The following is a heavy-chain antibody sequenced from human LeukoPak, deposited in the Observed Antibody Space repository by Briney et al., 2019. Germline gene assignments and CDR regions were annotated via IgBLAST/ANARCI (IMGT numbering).Heavy chain of an antibody. J-gene: IGHJ5*02. V-gene: IGHV3-49*04. CDR1: GFTFRDYA. CDR3: TRDMQYCAFDP. D-gene: IGHD2-21*01. CDR2: IRGKAYGETT. Sequence: GGSLRLSCVGSGFTFRDYAMAWVRRAPGKGLEWVGLIRGKAYGETTEYAASVKGRFTISRDDSKGIVYLQMNSLKTEDTAVYYCTRDMQYCAFDPWGQGTLVTVSS.